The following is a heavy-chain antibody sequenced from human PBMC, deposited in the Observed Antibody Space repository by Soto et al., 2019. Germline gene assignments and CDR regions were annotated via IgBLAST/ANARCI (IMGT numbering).Heavy chain of an antibody. V-gene: IGHV1-8*01. CDR1: GYTFTSLD. CDR3: ARGVTAGVDY. CDR2: MNPNSGNT. J-gene: IGHJ4*02. D-gene: IGHD2-21*02. Sequence: QVQRVQSGAEVKGPGASVKVSCKTSGYTFTSLDINWVRQATGQGLEWMGWMNPNSGNTGYAQRFQGRVTMTRDASISTAYMELSSLTSEDTAVYYCARGVTAGVDYWGQGTLLTVSS.